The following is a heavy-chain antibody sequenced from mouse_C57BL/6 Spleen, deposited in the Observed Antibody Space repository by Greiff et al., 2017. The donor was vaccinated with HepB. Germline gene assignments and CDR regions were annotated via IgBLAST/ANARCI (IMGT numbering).Heavy chain of an antibody. D-gene: IGHD1-1*01. CDR2: ISSGSSTI. J-gene: IGHJ1*03. CDR1: GFTFSDYG. Sequence: EVKLMESGGGLVKPGGSLKLSCAASGFTFSDYGMHWVRQAPEKGLEWVAYISSGSSTIYYADTVKGRFTISRDNAKNTLFLQMTSLRSEDTAMYYCASSITTVVATGYFDVWGTGTTVTVSS. CDR3: ASSITTVVATGYFDV. V-gene: IGHV5-17*01.